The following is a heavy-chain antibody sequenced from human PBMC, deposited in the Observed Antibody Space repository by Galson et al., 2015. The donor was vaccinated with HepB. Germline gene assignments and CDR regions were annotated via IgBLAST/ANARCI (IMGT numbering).Heavy chain of an antibody. J-gene: IGHJ4*02. Sequence: SLRLSCAASGLTFSVYWMSWVRQAPGKGLEWVANIKQDGSEKYYVDSVKGRFTISRDNAKNALYLQMDSLRVEDTAVYYCTRDRGYCSSTTCYVDYWGPGTLVTVSS. CDR1: GLTFSVYW. CDR2: IKQDGSEK. CDR3: TRDRGYCSSTTCYVDY. V-gene: IGHV3-7*01. D-gene: IGHD2-2*01.